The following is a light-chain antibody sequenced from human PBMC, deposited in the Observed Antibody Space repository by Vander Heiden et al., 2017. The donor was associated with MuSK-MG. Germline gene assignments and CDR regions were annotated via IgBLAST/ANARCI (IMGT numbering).Light chain of an antibody. J-gene: IGLJ2*01. Sequence: QSVLTQPPSASGTPGQSVTISCSGSSPNIGSNYVYWYHQLPGTAPKLLIYGNNQRPSGVPDRFSGSKSGTSASLAISGLRAEDEADYYCAAWDDSLSAVVFGGGTKLTGL. CDR2: GNN. CDR1: SPNIGSNY. CDR3: AAWDDSLSAVV. V-gene: IGLV1-47*01.